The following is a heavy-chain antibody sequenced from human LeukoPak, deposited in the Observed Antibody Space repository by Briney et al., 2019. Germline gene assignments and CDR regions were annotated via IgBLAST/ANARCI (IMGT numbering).Heavy chain of an antibody. J-gene: IGHJ3*02. V-gene: IGHV3-30*02. Sequence: GGSLRLFCAASGFTFSSYGMHWVRQAPGKGLEWVAFIRYDGSNKYYADSVKGRFTISRDNSKNTLYLQMNSLRAEDTAVYYCANLRGDGHPEDAFDIWGQGTMVIVSS. D-gene: IGHD5-24*01. CDR2: IRYDGSNK. CDR3: ANLRGDGHPEDAFDI. CDR1: GFTFSSYG.